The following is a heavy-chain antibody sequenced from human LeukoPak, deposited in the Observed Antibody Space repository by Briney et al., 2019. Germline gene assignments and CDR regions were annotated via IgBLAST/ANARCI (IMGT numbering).Heavy chain of an antibody. D-gene: IGHD2-2*01. Sequence: PGGSLRLSCAASGFTFSSYGMHWVPQAPGKGLEWMAFIRYDGSNKYYADSVKGRFTISRDNSKNTLYLQMNSLRAEDTAVYYCAKRKDIVVVPAADFDYWGQGTLVTVSS. CDR2: IRYDGSNK. CDR3: AKRKDIVVVPAADFDY. CDR1: GFTFSSYG. J-gene: IGHJ4*02. V-gene: IGHV3-30*02.